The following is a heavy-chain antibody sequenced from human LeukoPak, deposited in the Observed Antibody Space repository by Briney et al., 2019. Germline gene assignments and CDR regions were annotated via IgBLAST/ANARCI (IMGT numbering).Heavy chain of an antibody. CDR1: GFTFYNFA. D-gene: IGHD6-13*01. J-gene: IGHJ4*02. CDR2: ISGTGAST. Sequence: GGSLRLSCAASGFTFYNFALSWVRQAPGKGLEWVSTISGTGASTFYADSVKGRFTVSRDNSKNTVYLQMRRLRAEDTAVYYCARGGPAAGRFDYWGQGTLVTVSS. CDR3: ARGGPAAGRFDY. V-gene: IGHV3-23*01.